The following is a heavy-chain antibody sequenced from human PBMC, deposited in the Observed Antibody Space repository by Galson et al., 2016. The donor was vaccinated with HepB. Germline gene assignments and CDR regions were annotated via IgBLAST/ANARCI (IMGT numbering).Heavy chain of an antibody. CDR2: IWYDGSNR. Sequence: SLRLSCAASGFTFSTSGMHWVRQSPGKGPEWVAVIWYDGSNRHYADSVKGRFTISRDNSRNTLYLQMNSLVADDTAIYYCARDHESDGFPTFDCWGQGTLVTVSS. D-gene: IGHD3-22*01. CDR1: GFTFSTSG. J-gene: IGHJ4*02. CDR3: ARDHESDGFPTFDC. V-gene: IGHV3-33*01.